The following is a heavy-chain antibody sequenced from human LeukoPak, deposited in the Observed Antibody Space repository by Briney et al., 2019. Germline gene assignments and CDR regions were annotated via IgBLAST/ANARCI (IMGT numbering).Heavy chain of an antibody. J-gene: IGHJ4*02. Sequence: GGSLRLSCAASGFTSSSYAMSWVRQAPGKGLEWVSVISGSGGSTHYADSVTGRFTISRDNSKNTLYLQMNSLRAEDTAVYFCARAYSCYGTYFDYWGQGSLVTVSS. D-gene: IGHD5-12*01. V-gene: IGHV3-23*01. CDR2: ISGSGGST. CDR1: GFTSSSYA. CDR3: ARAYSCYGTYFDY.